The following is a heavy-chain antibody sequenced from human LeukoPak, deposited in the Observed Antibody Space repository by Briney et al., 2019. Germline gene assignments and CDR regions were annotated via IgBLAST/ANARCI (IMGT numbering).Heavy chain of an antibody. Sequence: GGSLRLSCAASGFTFSSYAMSWVRQAPGKGLEWVSSISNSGGRTFYTDSVKGRFTISRDNSKITLYLQMNSLRAEDTAVYYCAKSYNGYESKPDYWGQGTLATVSP. V-gene: IGHV3-23*01. CDR1: GFTFSSYA. J-gene: IGHJ4*02. CDR2: ISNSGGRT. D-gene: IGHD5-12*01. CDR3: AKSYNGYESKPDY.